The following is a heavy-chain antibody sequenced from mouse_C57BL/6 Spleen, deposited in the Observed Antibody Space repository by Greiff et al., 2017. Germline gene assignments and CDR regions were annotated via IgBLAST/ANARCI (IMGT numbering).Heavy chain of an antibody. CDR3: TRGTTVVATYYAMDY. D-gene: IGHD1-1*01. Sequence: VQLKESGEGLVKPGGSLKLSCAASGFTFSSSAMSWVRQTPEKRLEWVAYISSGGDYIYYADTVKGRFTISRDNARNTLYLQMSSLKSEDTAMYYCTRGTTVVATYYAMDYGGQGTSVTVSS. V-gene: IGHV5-9-1*02. CDR2: ISSGGDYI. J-gene: IGHJ4*01. CDR1: GFTFSSSA.